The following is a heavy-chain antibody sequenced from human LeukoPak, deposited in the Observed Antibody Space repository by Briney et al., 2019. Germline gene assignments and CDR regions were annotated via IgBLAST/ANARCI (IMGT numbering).Heavy chain of an antibody. V-gene: IGHV4-59*12. CDR3: ARDGGSAYPFDY. D-gene: IGHD3-22*01. J-gene: IGHJ4*02. CDR2: IYYSGST. CDR1: GGSISSYY. Sequence: SETLSLTCTVSGGSISSYYWSWIRQPPGKGLEWIGYIYYSGSTNYNPSLKSRVTISVDTSKNQFSLNLNSVTAADTAVYFCARDGGSAYPFDYWGQGTLVTVSS.